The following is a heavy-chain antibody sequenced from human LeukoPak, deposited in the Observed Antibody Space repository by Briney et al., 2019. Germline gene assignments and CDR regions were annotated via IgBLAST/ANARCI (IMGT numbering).Heavy chain of an antibody. V-gene: IGHV4-39*07. Sequence: SETPSLTCTVSGDSISSSSYYWGWIRQPPGKGLEWIGTIYYSGSTFYNPSLKRRVTISVDTSKNQFSLKLSSVTAADTAVYYCARAPSITMIVLPFDYWGQGPLVSVSS. J-gene: IGHJ4*02. D-gene: IGHD3-22*01. CDR1: GDSISSSSYY. CDR3: ARAPSITMIVLPFDY. CDR2: IYYSGST.